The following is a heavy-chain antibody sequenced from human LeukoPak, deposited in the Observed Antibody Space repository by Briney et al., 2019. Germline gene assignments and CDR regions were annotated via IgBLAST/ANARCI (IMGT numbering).Heavy chain of an antibody. J-gene: IGHJ4*02. CDR1: GFTFSSYA. Sequence: GGSLRLSCAASGFTFSSYAMSWVRQAPGKGLKWVSAISGSGGSTYYADSVKGRFTISRDNSKNTLYLQMNSLRAEDTAVYYCAKDRLGAPSYFDYWGQGTLVTVSS. D-gene: IGHD1-26*01. CDR3: AKDRLGAPSYFDY. CDR2: ISGSGGST. V-gene: IGHV3-23*01.